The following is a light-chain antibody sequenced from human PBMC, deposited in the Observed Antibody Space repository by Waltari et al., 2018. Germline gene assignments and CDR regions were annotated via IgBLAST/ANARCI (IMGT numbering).Light chain of an antibody. CDR3: QQRSNWPPALT. V-gene: IGKV3-11*01. Sequence: EIVLTQSPATLSLSPGERATLSCRASQSVNNYLAWYQQKPGQAPRLLIYDASSRATGIPARFSGSGSGTDFTLTISSLEPEDFAVYYCQQRSNWPPALTFGGGTKVEIK. J-gene: IGKJ4*01. CDR1: QSVNNY. CDR2: DAS.